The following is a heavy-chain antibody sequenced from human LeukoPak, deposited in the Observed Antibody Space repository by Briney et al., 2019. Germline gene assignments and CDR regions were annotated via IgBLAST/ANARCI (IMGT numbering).Heavy chain of an antibody. J-gene: IGHJ4*02. D-gene: IGHD3-10*01. CDR2: IGWNSGSI. CDR3: AKGPLWFGPYYFDY. CDR1: GFTFDDYA. V-gene: IGHV3-9*01. Sequence: GRSLRLSCAASGFTFDDYAMHWVRQAPGKGLEWGSGIGWNSGSIGYADSVKGRFTISRDNAKNSLYLQMNSLRAEDTALYYCAKGPLWFGPYYFDYWGQGTLVTVSS.